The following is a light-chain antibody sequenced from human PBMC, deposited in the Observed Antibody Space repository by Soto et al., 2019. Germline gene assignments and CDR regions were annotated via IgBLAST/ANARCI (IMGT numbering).Light chain of an antibody. CDR1: ISHVRSYNL. V-gene: IGLV2-23*03. CDR3: CSYAGSSTFPYV. J-gene: IGLJ1*01. CDR2: EGS. Sequence: SPPSPPASVRGSPGQSTTISCTGTISHVRSYNLVSWYQQHPGKAPKLMIYEGSKRPSGVSNRFSGSKSGNTASLTISGLQSEDEDDYYCCSYAGSSTFPYVFGTGTKVTVL.